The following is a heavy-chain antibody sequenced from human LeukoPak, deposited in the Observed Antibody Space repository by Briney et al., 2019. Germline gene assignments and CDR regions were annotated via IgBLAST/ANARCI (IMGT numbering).Heavy chain of an antibody. J-gene: IGHJ4*02. CDR3: ARGITTVRGVIMPPDY. V-gene: IGHV1-18*01. D-gene: IGHD3-10*01. Sequence: ASVKVSCKASGYTFTSYGISWVRQAPGQGLEWMGWISAYNGNTNYAQKLQGRVTMTTDTSTSTAYMELRSLRSDDTAVYYCARGITTVRGVIMPPDYWGQGTLVTVSS. CDR1: GYTFTSYG. CDR2: ISAYNGNT.